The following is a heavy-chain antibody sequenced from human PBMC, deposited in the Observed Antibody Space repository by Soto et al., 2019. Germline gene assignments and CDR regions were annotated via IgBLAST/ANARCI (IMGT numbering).Heavy chain of an antibody. J-gene: IGHJ6*03. CDR2: INHSGST. V-gene: IGHV4-34*01. D-gene: IGHD3-3*01. CDR3: ARGVSNYDFWSGYSHYYYYMDV. Sequence: PSETLSLTCAVYGGSFSGYYWSWIRQPPGKGLEWIGEINHSGSTNYNPSLKSRVTISVDTSKSQFSLKLSSVTAADTAIYYCARGVSNYDFWSGYSHYYYYMDVWGKGTKVTVSS. CDR1: GGSFSGYY.